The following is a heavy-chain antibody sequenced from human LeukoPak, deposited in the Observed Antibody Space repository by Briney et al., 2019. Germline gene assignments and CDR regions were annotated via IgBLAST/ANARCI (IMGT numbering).Heavy chain of an antibody. CDR3: ARGLGYCTSTTCLLPFDY. J-gene: IGHJ4*02. CDR2: ISGYGDDT. Sequence: TGGSLRLSCAASGFTFNLYAMSWVRQAPGRGLEWVSSISGYGDDTYYADSVKGRFTVSRDNSKNTLYLQMNSLRAEDTAMYYCARGLGYCTSTTCLLPFDYWGQRTLVTVSS. D-gene: IGHD2-2*01. V-gene: IGHV3-23*01. CDR1: GFTFNLYA.